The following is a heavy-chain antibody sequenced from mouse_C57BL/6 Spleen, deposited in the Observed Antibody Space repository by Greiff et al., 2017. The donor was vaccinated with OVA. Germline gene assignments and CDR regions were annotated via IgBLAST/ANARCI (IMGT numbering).Heavy chain of an antibody. Sequence: EVMLVESGGGLVKPGGSLKLSCAASGFTFSDYGMHWVRQAPEKGLEWVAYISSGSSTIYYADTVKGRSTISRDNAKNTLFLQMTSLRSEDTAMYDCARVTGSDSDDWGQGTTLTISS. CDR3: ARVTGSDSDD. CDR2: ISSGSSTI. V-gene: IGHV5-17*01. J-gene: IGHJ2*01. D-gene: IGHD4-1*01. CDR1: GFTFSDYG.